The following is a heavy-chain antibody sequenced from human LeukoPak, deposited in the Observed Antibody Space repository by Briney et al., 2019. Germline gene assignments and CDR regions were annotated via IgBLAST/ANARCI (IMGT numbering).Heavy chain of an antibody. CDR3: AKASNGYGYRGEFYYYGMDV. CDR2: ISGSGGST. V-gene: IGHV3-23*01. D-gene: IGHD5-18*01. Sequence: GGSLRLSCAASGFTFSSYAMSWVRQAPGKGLEWVSAISGSGGSTYYADSVKGRFTISRDNSKNTLYLQMNSLRAEDTAVYYCAKASNGYGYRGEFYYYGMDVWGQGTTVTVSS. CDR1: GFTFSSYA. J-gene: IGHJ6*02.